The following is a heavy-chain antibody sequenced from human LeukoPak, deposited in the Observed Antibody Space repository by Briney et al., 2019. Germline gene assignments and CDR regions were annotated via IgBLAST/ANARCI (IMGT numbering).Heavy chain of an antibody. J-gene: IGHJ6*02. V-gene: IGHV4-31*03. CDR1: GGSISSGGYY. Sequence: SETLSLTCTVSGGSISSGGYYWSWIRQHPGKGLEWIGYIYYSGSTYYNPSLKSRVTISVDTSKNQFSLKLSSVTAADTAVYYCARDFGGPNYGSGSYTYYYYGMDVWGQGTTVTVSS. CDR3: ARDFGGPNYGSGSYTYYYYGMDV. CDR2: IYYSGST. D-gene: IGHD3-10*01.